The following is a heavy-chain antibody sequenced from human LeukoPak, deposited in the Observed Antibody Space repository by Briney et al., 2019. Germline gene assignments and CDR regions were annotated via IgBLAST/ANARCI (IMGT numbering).Heavy chain of an antibody. V-gene: IGHV3-7*01. J-gene: IGHJ4*02. CDR1: GFNFDEYG. Sequence: HPGGSLRLSCAASGFNFDEYGMIWVRQAPGKGLEWVANIKQDGSEKYYVDSVKGRFTISRDNAKNSLYLQMNSLRAEDTAVYYCAREEPGAAAVNFDYWGQGTLVTVSS. CDR2: IKQDGSEK. D-gene: IGHD6-13*01. CDR3: AREEPGAAAVNFDY.